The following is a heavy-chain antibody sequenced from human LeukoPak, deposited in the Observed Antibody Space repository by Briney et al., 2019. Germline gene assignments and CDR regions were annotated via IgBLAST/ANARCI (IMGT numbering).Heavy chain of an antibody. CDR3: ARGYGSSWDAFDI. V-gene: IGHV3-43D*03. CDR2: ISWDGGST. Sequence: GGSLRLSCAASGFTFDDYAMHWVRQAPGKGLEWVSLISWDGGSTYYADSVKGRFTISRDNSKNSLYLQMNSLRAEDTSVYYCARGYGSSWDAFDIWGQGTMVTVSS. CDR1: GFTFDDYA. D-gene: IGHD6-13*01. J-gene: IGHJ3*02.